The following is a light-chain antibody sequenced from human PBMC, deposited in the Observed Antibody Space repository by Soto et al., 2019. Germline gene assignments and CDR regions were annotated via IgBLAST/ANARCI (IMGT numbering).Light chain of an antibody. CDR1: QSISSW. V-gene: IGKV1-5*03. Sequence: DIQMTQSPSTLSASVGDRVTITCRASQSISSWLAWYQQKPGKAPRPLIYKASTLESGVPSRFSGSGSGTDFTLTISSLQPDDFATYYCQQYSTYWTFGQGTRVEIK. CDR2: KAS. J-gene: IGKJ1*01. CDR3: QQYSTYWT.